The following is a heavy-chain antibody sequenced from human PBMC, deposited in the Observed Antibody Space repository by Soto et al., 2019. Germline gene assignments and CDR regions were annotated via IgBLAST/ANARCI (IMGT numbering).Heavy chain of an antibody. CDR3: ARDQGITTFGVFPMYYYVMAV. Sequence: VNRSRKAAVYGLSKDLSSRVRHATEQGLEWMGWISTDNGNTNYAQHLQGRVSMTTDTSTSTAYMDLRSLRSDDTAVYYCARDQGITTFGVFPMYYYVMAVWGQGTTVTVSS. CDR1: VYGLSKDL. V-gene: IGHV1-18*01. D-gene: IGHD3-3*01. CDR2: ISTDNGNT. J-gene: IGHJ6*02.